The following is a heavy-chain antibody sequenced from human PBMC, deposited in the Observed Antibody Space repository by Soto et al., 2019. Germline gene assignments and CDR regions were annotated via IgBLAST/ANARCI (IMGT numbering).Heavy chain of an antibody. CDR1: GFSFGGYN. D-gene: IGHD3-16*01. J-gene: IGHJ4*02. CDR2: ITSGLTT. V-gene: IGHV3-48*02. CDR3: ARDTSHGVTIGGLDS. Sequence: EVQLVESGGGLVQPGGSLRLSCAASGFSFGGYNMNWVRQAPGKGLEWVSHITSGLTTHYADFVQGRFTISRDNAKNSLYLEMNDLRDEDKAVYYCARDTSHGVTIGGLDSWGQGTLVTVSS.